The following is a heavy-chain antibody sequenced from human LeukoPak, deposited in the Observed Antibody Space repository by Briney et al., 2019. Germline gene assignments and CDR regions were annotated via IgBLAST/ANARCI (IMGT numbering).Heavy chain of an antibody. CDR3: QSRFLEWLLDY. Sequence: PSETLSLTCTVSGGSISSNNYYWGWIRQPPGRGLEWIGSIYYGGYTYYNPSLKSRVTISVDTSKNQFSLKLSSVTAADTAIYYCQSRFLEWLLDYWGQGTLVTVSS. V-gene: IGHV4-39*01. CDR1: GGSISSNNYY. D-gene: IGHD3-3*01. CDR2: IYYGGYT. J-gene: IGHJ4*02.